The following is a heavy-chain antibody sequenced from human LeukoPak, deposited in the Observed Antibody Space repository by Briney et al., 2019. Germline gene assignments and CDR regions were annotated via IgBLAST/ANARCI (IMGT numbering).Heavy chain of an antibody. CDR2: IYTSGST. CDR1: GGSISSYY. Sequence: SETLSLTRAVSGGSISSYYWSWIRQPAGRGLEWIGRIYTSGSTNYNPSLKSRVTMSVDTSKNQFSLKLSSVTAADTAVYYCARETIYGSGSYLGYWGQGTLVTVSS. D-gene: IGHD3-10*01. CDR3: ARETIYGSGSYLGY. V-gene: IGHV4-4*07. J-gene: IGHJ4*02.